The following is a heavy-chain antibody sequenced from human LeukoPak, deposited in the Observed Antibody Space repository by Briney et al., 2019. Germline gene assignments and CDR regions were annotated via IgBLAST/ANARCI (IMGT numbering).Heavy chain of an antibody. Sequence: PGGSLRLSCAASGFTFSSYAMTWVRQAPGKGLEWVSGIFASGGSTYYADSVKGRFTISRDISKNTLYLQMNSLRAEDTAVYSCARTGGPVATHPHYWGQGTLVTVSS. J-gene: IGHJ4*02. V-gene: IGHV3-23*01. CDR3: ARTGGPVATHPHY. CDR2: IFASGGST. D-gene: IGHD1-14*01. CDR1: GFTFSSYA.